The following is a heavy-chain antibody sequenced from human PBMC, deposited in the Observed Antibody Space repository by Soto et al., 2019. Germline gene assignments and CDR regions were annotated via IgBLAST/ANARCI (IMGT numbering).Heavy chain of an antibody. J-gene: IGHJ4*02. CDR1: RFTFSSAW. CDR3: TADYSGGTYPIDY. V-gene: IGHV3-15*07. Sequence: EVQLVESGGRLVKPGESLRLSCVVSRFTFSSAWLDWVRQAPGKGLEWVGRIKSKTSGETTDYAAPVKGRFTISRDDSKNTVFLQMNSLKSEDTAVYYCTADYSGGTYPIDYWGQGSLVTVS. CDR2: IKSKTSGETT. D-gene: IGHD1-26*01.